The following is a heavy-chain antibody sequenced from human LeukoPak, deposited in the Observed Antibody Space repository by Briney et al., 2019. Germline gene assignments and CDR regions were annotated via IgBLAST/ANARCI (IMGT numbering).Heavy chain of an antibody. J-gene: IGHJ3*01. V-gene: IGHV5-51*01. CDR3: ATRLRPSGSHRAFDV. Sequence: PGESLKISCKGSGYSFTTYWIGWVRQMPGKGLEWMGIINPGDSDTRYSPSFQGQVTISADQSISTAHLQWSSLKASDTAMYYCATRLRPSGSHRAFDVWGQGTMVTVSS. CDR2: INPGDSDT. D-gene: IGHD1-26*01. CDR1: GYSFTTYW.